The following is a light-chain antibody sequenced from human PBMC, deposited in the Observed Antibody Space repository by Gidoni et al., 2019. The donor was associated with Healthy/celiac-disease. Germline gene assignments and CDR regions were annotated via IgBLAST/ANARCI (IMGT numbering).Light chain of an antibody. CDR3: QQRSNWPPWT. J-gene: IGKJ1*01. CDR1: QSVRSY. Sequence: EIVLTQSPATLSLSPGERATLSCRASQSVRSYLAWYQQKPGQAPRLLIYDASSGSGTDFTLTISSLEPEDFAVYYCQQRSNWPPWTFGQGTKVEIK. CDR2: DAS. V-gene: IGKV3-11*01.